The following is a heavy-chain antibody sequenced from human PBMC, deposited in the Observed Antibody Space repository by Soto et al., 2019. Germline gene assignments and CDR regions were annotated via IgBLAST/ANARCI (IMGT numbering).Heavy chain of an antibody. J-gene: IGHJ4*02. V-gene: IGHV2-26*01. CDR3: ARIGRAQARDIVLLVYGFDY. D-gene: IGHD2-8*01. CDR1: GFSLSNARMG. Sequence: QVTLKESGPVLVKPTETLTLTCTVSGFSLSNARMGVSWIRQPPGTALEWLAHISSNDEKSYSTSLKSRLIISKDNSKSPVVLTMTNMDPVDTATYYCARIGRAQARDIVLLVYGFDYWGQGTLVTVSS. CDR2: ISSNDEK.